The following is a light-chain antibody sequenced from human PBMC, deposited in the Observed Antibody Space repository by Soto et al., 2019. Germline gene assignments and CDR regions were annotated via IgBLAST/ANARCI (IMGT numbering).Light chain of an antibody. V-gene: IGKV1-5*03. Sequence: DIQMTQSPSTLSASIGDRVTITCRASRNIHNWLAWYQQKPGQAPKLLIHKASNLESWVPSRFSGSGSGTEFTLTVSSLQPDDFATYYCQHYETYPWTFGQGTKVENK. CDR1: RNIHNW. CDR3: QHYETYPWT. J-gene: IGKJ1*01. CDR2: KAS.